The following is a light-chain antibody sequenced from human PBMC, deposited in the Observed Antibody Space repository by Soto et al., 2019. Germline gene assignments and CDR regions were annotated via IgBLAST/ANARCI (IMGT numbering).Light chain of an antibody. J-gene: IGLJ1*01. V-gene: IGLV2-11*01. CDR2: DVN. CDR1: SSDVDNYNN. Sequence: QSVLTQPRSVSGSPGQSVTISCTRTSSDVDNYNNVSWYQQHPGKAPKLLIYDVNKRPSGVPYRFSGSKSGNTASLTISGLQAGDEADYYCSSYTSSSTRVFGTGTKVTV. CDR3: SSYTSSSTRV.